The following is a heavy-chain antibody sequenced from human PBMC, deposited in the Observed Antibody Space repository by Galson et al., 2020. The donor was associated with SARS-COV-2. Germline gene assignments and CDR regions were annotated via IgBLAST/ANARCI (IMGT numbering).Heavy chain of an antibody. Sequence: GGSLRLSCEASGLGFSYYWMSWVRQAPGRGLEWVANIKHDGSEKYYVDSVKGRFTISRDNPKNSLYLQMNNLRVEDTAVYHCARVDCSGGGCYPGNHWGRGALVTVSS. CDR1: GLGFSYYW. J-gene: IGHJ5*02. V-gene: IGHV3-7*03. CDR3: ARVDCSGGGCYPGNH. CDR2: IKHDGSEK. D-gene: IGHD2-15*01.